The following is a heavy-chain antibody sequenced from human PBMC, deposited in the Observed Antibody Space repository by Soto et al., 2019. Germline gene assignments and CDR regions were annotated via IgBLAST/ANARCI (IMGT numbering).Heavy chain of an antibody. CDR2: ISGSGGST. V-gene: IGHV3-23*01. CDR1: GFTFSSYA. CDR3: AKQPSRDGYIHFDY. D-gene: IGHD5-12*01. J-gene: IGHJ4*02. Sequence: GGSLRLSCAASGFTFSSYAMSWVRQAPGKGLEWASAISGSGGSTYYADSVKGRFTISRDNSKNTLYLQMNSLRAEDTAVYYCAKQPSRDGYIHFDYWGQGTLVTVSS.